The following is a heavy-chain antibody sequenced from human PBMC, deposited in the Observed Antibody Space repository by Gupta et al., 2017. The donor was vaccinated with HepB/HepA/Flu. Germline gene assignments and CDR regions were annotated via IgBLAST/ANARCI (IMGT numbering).Heavy chain of an antibody. D-gene: IGHD3-3*01. J-gene: IGHJ4*02. CDR1: GFTFSSYA. CDR3: AKDMYGAIFGVGCDY. Sequence: EVQLLESGGGLVQPGGSLRLSCAASGFTFSSYAMSWVRQAPGKGLEWVSAISGSGGSTYYADSVKGRSTISRDNSKNTLYLQMNSLRAEDTAVYYCAKDMYGAIFGVGCDYWVQGTLVTVSS. V-gene: IGHV3-23*01. CDR2: ISGSGGST.